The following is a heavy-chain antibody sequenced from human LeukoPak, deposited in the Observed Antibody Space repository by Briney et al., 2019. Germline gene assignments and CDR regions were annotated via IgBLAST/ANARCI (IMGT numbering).Heavy chain of an antibody. CDR2: LYESGST. Sequence: SETLSLTCTVSGGSIRTGGSVSSYYWNWIRQPPGKGLEWIGYLYESGSTKYNPSLKSRVTMSADTSKNQFSLRLNSVTPADTAVYFCAREDCSGGSCRFDYWGQGTLVTVSS. D-gene: IGHD2-15*01. CDR1: GGSIRTGGSVSSYY. V-gene: IGHV4-61*01. CDR3: AREDCSGGSCRFDY. J-gene: IGHJ4*02.